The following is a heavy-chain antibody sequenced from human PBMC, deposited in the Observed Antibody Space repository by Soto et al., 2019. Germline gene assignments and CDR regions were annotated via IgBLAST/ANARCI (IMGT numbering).Heavy chain of an antibody. Sequence: PSETLSLTCTVSGGSISSSIYYWGWIRQPPGKGLEWIGSIYYSGSTYYNPSLKSRVTISVDTSKNQFSLKLSSVTAADTAVYYCARRTNYYYGMDVWGQGTTVTVYS. CDR3: ARRTNYYYGMDV. CDR1: GGSISSSIYY. J-gene: IGHJ6*02. CDR2: IYYSGST. V-gene: IGHV4-39*01.